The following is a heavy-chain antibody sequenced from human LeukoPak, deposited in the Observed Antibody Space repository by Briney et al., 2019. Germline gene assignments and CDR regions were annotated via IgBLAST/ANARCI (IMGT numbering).Heavy chain of an antibody. V-gene: IGHV4-39*01. CDR2: IYYSGST. Sequence: SETLSLTCTVSGGSISSSSYYWGWIRQPPGKGLEWIGSIYYSGSTYYNPSLKSRVTISVDTSKNQFSLKLSSVTAADTAVYYCARGLGYSSSWYTWYYFDYWGQGTLVTVSS. CDR1: GGSISSSSYY. CDR3: ARGLGYSSSWYTWYYFDY. J-gene: IGHJ4*02. D-gene: IGHD6-13*01.